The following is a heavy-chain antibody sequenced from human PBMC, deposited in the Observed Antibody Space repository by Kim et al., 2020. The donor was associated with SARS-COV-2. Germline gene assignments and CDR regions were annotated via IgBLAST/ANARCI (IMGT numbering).Heavy chain of an antibody. J-gene: IGHJ3*02. Sequence: GGSLRLSCAASGFTFSSYGMHWVRQAPGKGLEWVAVISYDGSNKYYADSVKGRFTISRDNSKNTLYLQMNSLRAEDTAVYYCAKEGSIAARSDAFDIWGQGTMVTVSS. V-gene: IGHV3-30*18. CDR3: AKEGSIAARSDAFDI. CDR1: GFTFSSYG. D-gene: IGHD6-6*01. CDR2: ISYDGSNK.